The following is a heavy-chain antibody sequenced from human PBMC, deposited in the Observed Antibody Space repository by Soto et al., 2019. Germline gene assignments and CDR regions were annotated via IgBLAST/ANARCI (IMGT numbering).Heavy chain of an antibody. D-gene: IGHD2-2*01. Sequence: SETLSLTCNVSGGSISTTSNYWGWIRQPPGKGLQWIGSIYSGGSIFYNPSLKSRVTISVDTSKNQFSLTLTPVTAADTAVYFCARHNTGYASTWLFDYWGQGTLVTVSS. CDR1: GGSISTTSNY. CDR2: IYSGGSI. J-gene: IGHJ4*02. CDR3: ARHNTGYASTWLFDY. V-gene: IGHV4-39*01.